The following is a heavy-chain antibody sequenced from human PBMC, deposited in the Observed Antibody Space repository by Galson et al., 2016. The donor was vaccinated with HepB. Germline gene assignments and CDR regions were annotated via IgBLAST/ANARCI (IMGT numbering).Heavy chain of an antibody. D-gene: IGHD1-26*01. Sequence: QSGAEVKKPGESLRISCKGSGYSFTNYWINWVRQMPGKGLEWMGRIDPSDSYTNYSPSFQGHVTISADKSINTAYLQWSSLKASDTAMHYCAREPQVGATQNFDYWGLGTLVTVSS. V-gene: IGHV5-10-1*01. J-gene: IGHJ4*02. CDR1: GYSFTNYW. CDR3: AREPQVGATQNFDY. CDR2: IDPSDSYT.